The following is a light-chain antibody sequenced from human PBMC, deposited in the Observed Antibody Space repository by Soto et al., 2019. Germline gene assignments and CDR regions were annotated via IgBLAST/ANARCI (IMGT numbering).Light chain of an antibody. CDR3: AAWDDSLSGPV. CDR2: RNN. V-gene: IGLV1-47*01. Sequence: QSVLTQPPSASGTPGQRVTISCSGSSSNIGSNYVYWYQQLPGTAPKLLIYRNNQQPSGVPDRFSGSKSGTSASLAISGLRSEDEADYYCAAWDDSLSGPVFGTGTKLTVL. CDR1: SSNIGSNY. J-gene: IGLJ1*01.